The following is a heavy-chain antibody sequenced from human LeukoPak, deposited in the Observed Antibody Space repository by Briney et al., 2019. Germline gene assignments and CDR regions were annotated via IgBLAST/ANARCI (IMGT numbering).Heavy chain of an antibody. CDR3: ARHYYDRSDSYSFDY. CDR2: IFSSGST. CDR1: GGSISGYY. V-gene: IGHV4-59*08. Sequence: SETLSLTCTVSGGSISGYYWSWIRQPPGKGLEWIGYIFSSGSTNYNPSLKSRVTISEDTSVSQFSLKLSSVTAADTAVYYCARHYYDRSDSYSFDYWGQGTLVTVSS. J-gene: IGHJ4*02. D-gene: IGHD3-22*01.